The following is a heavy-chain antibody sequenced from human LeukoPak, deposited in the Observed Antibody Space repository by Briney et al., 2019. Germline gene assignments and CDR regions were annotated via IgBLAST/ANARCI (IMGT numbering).Heavy chain of an antibody. V-gene: IGHV3-64D*06. Sequence: GGSLRLSCSASGFTFSRYAMHWVRQAPGKGLEYVSAISSNGGSTYYADSVKGRFTISRDNSRNTLHLQMSRLRVEDTAVYYCVKDSSSGSYFDYWGQGTLVTVSS. D-gene: IGHD3-10*01. CDR1: GFTFSRYA. CDR3: VKDSSSGSYFDY. J-gene: IGHJ4*02. CDR2: ISSNGGST.